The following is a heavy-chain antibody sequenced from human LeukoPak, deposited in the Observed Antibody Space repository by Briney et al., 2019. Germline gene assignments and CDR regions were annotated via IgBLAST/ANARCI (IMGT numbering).Heavy chain of an antibody. V-gene: IGHV3-23*01. CDR1: GFTFSSNA. J-gene: IGHJ5*02. CDR3: ARDKARDESGYLFDP. D-gene: IGHD3-3*01. CDR2: ISSSSSST. Sequence: PGGSLRLSCAASGFTFSSNAMSWVRQAPGKRLEWVSVISSSSSSTWYADSMKGRFTISRDNSMNTLYLQMNSLRAEDTAVYYCARDKARDESGYLFDPWGQGTLVTVSS.